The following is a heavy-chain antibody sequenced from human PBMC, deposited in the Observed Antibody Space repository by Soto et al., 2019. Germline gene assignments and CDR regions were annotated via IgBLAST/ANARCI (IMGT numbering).Heavy chain of an antibody. D-gene: IGHD3-22*01. V-gene: IGHV3-23*01. CDR3: AKGGYYYDSTGYY. CDR1: GFTFSSYA. Sequence: GGSLRLSCAASGFTFSSYAMSWVRQAPGKGLEWVSAISGSGVSTYYADSVKGRFTISRDNSKNTLYLQMNSLRAEDTAVYYCAKGGYYYDSTGYYWGQGTLVTVSS. CDR2: ISGSGVST. J-gene: IGHJ4*02.